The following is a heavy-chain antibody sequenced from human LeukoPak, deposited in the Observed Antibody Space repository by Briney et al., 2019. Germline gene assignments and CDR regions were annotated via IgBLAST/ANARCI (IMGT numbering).Heavy chain of an antibody. CDR2: INWNGVST. CDR1: GFTFDDYG. D-gene: IGHD4-11*01. Sequence: GGSLRLSCAASGFTFDDYGMSWVRQAPGKGLEWVSGINWNGVSTSYVDSVKGRFTISRDNAKNSLYLQMNNLRAEDTALYYCAKALSNYVDYHYYYYMDVWGKGTTVTVSS. V-gene: IGHV3-20*04. J-gene: IGHJ6*03. CDR3: AKALSNYVDYHYYYYMDV.